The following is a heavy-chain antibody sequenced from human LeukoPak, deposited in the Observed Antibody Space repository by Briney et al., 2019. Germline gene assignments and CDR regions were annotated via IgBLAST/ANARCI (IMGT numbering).Heavy chain of an antibody. D-gene: IGHD2-15*01. J-gene: IGHJ4*02. CDR3: ARDNPAHCCSGGSCFFDY. V-gene: IGHV3-30*03. Sequence: GGSLRLACAASGFTFSSYEMNWVRQAPGKGLEWVAVISYDGSNKYYADSVKGRFTISRDNSKNSLYLQMNSLRAEDTAVYYCARDNPAHCCSGGSCFFDYWGQGTLVTVSS. CDR2: ISYDGSNK. CDR1: GFTFSSYE.